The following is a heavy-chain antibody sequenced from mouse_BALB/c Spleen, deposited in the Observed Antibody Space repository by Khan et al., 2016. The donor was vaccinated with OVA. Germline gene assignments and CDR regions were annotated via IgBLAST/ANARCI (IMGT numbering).Heavy chain of an antibody. V-gene: IGHV5-6*01. CDR2: VSTGGGYT. CDR3: TRRAYYYDSEGFAY. Sequence: IQLVQSGGDLVKPGGSLKLSCAASGFTFSTYGMSWVRQTPDKRLEWVATVSTGGGYTYYPDSVKGRFTISRDNAKNTLYLQMSGLKSEDTAIFYCTRRAYYYDSEGFAYWGQGTLVTVSA. J-gene: IGHJ3*01. D-gene: IGHD1-1*01. CDR1: GFTFSTYG.